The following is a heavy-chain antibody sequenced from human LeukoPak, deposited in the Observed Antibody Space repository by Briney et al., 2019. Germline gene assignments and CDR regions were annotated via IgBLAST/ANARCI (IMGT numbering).Heavy chain of an antibody. D-gene: IGHD3-16*02. J-gene: IGHJ4*02. CDR2: ISWDGVKT. Sequence: GGSLRLSCAASGFVFDDYTMHWVRQAPGKGLEWVSLISWDGVKTNYADSVKGRFTISRDNSKNSLYLQMNSLKTEDIALYYXAXEVXGGSYHEWVEYXGQGTLVTVSS. CDR1: GFVFDDYT. V-gene: IGHV3-43*01. CDR3: AXEVXGGSYHEWVEY.